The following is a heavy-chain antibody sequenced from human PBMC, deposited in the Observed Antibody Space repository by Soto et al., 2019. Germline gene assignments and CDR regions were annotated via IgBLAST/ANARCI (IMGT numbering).Heavy chain of an antibody. CDR1: GFTFNNYV. D-gene: IGHD3-22*01. CDR2: TASDGNK. CDR3: AREDESSGYAGTFRH. J-gene: IGHJ1*01. Sequence: QVQLVESGGDVVQPGRSLRLSCAVSGFTFNNYVIHWVRQAPGKGLEWVAVTASDGNKIYADSVKDRFTISRDSPNNKVNLEMKSLRSEDTAVYYCAREDESSGYAGTFRHWGQGTLVTVSP. V-gene: IGHV3-30-3*01.